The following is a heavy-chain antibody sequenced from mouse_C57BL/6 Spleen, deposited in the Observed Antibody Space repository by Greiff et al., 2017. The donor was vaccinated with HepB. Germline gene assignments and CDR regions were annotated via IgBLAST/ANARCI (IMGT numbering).Heavy chain of an antibody. CDR2: ISSGGDYI. Sequence: EVMVVESGEGLVKPGGSLKLSCAASGFTFSSYAMSWVRQTPEKRLEWVAYISSGGDYIYYADTVKGRFTISRDNARNTLYLQMSSLKSEDTAMYYCTRGGYYYGSSYYAMDYWGQGTSVTVSS. V-gene: IGHV5-9-1*02. D-gene: IGHD1-1*01. J-gene: IGHJ4*01. CDR1: GFTFSSYA. CDR3: TRGGYYYGSSYYAMDY.